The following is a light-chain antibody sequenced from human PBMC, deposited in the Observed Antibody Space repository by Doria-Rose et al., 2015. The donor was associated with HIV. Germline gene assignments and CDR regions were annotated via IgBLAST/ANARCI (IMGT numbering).Light chain of an antibody. CDR2: AAS. CDR3: QQYNSVPFT. V-gene: IGKV1-27*01. J-gene: IGKJ3*01. CDR1: QVIRNY. Sequence: TQPPSSLSASVGDRVTITCRASQVIRNYLAWYQQKPGKVPKVLIYAASTLQSGVPSRFSGSGSGTDFTLTISSLQPEDVATYHCQQYNSVPFTFGPGTKVNI.